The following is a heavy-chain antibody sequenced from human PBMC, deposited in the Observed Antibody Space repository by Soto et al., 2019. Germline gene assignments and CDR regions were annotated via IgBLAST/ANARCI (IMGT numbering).Heavy chain of an antibody. V-gene: IGHV3-30-3*01. CDR1: GFTFSSYS. CDR2: ISYDGNTP. Sequence: QVQLVESGGGVVQPGTSLRLSCAASGFTFSSYSIHWVRQAPGKGLDWVAVISYDGNTPFYGDSVKGRFIVSRDNSRNKLYLQLNNLQAEDTAVYCCAKVSRPSRISTLDFDYWGQGTLVTVSS. J-gene: IGHJ4*02. CDR3: AKVSRPSRISTLDFDY.